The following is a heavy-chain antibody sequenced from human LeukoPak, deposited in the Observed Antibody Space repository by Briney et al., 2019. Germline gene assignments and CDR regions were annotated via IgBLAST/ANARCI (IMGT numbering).Heavy chain of an antibody. V-gene: IGHV3-7*01. CDR3: ARDPYYDFWSGYHHFDY. CDR1: EFTFSSYW. J-gene: IGHJ4*02. D-gene: IGHD3-3*01. CDR2: IKQDGSEK. Sequence: GGSLRLSCAASEFTFSSYWMSWVRQAPGKGLEWVATIKQDGSEKYYVDSVKGRFTISRDNAKNSLYLQMNSLRAEDTAVYYCARDPYYDFWSGYHHFDYWGQGTLVTVST.